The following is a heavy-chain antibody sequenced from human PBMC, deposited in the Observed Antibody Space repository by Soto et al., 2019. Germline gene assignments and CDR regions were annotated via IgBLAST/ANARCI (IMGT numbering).Heavy chain of an antibody. D-gene: IGHD2-8*01. CDR1: GYTLRNYA. Sequence: QVQLVQSGAEVKKPGASVRVSCKPSGYTLRNYAIHRVRQAAGQSLEWLAGIDPGSGRATYSQKVQGRIIVTGDKSATPFYRDLTILTSEATAVYFCTSDLNGGNTFDYWGQGALVIVSS. V-gene: IGHV1-3*01. CDR2: IDPGSGRA. CDR3: TSDLNGGNTFDY. J-gene: IGHJ4*02.